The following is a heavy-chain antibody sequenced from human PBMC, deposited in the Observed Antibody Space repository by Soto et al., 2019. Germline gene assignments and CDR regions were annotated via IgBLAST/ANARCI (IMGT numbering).Heavy chain of an antibody. Sequence: QTGGSLSLCCAASGVTFSSYAMIWVRQAPGKGLEWVSAISGSGGSTYYADSVKGRFTISRDNSKDTLYLQMNSLRAEDTAVYYCAKDALVTTNNYYYSYGMDVWGQGTTVTVSS. D-gene: IGHD4-17*01. CDR3: AKDALVTTNNYYYSYGMDV. J-gene: IGHJ6*02. CDR1: GVTFSSYA. V-gene: IGHV3-23*01. CDR2: ISGSGGST.